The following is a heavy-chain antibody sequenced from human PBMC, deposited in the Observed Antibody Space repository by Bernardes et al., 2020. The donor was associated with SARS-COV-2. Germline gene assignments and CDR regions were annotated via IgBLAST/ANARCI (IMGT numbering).Heavy chain of an antibody. J-gene: IGHJ4*02. CDR3: ARSKYYYDSSGYYYAPPGDY. CDR2: ISSSSSYI. V-gene: IGHV3-21*01. Sequence: GGSLRLSCAASGFTFSSYSMNWVRQAPGKGLEWVSSISSSSSYIYYADSVKGRFTISRDNAKNSLYLQMNSLRAEDTAVYYCARSKYYYDSSGYYYAPPGDYLGQGTLVTVSS. D-gene: IGHD3-22*01. CDR1: GFTFSSYS.